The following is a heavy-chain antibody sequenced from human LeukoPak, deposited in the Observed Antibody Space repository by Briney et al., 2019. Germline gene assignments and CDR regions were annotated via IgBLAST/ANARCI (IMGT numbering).Heavy chain of an antibody. CDR1: GVSISSYY. CDR3: VRADSSGYYVGY. V-gene: IGHV4-59*01. CDR2: IYYSGST. Sequence: PSETLSLTCTVSGVSISSYYWSWIRQPPGKGLEWIGHIYYSGSTNYNPSLKSRVTISVDTSKNQFSLKLSSVTAADTAVYYCVRADSSGYYVGYWGQGTLVTVSS. D-gene: IGHD3-22*01. J-gene: IGHJ4*02.